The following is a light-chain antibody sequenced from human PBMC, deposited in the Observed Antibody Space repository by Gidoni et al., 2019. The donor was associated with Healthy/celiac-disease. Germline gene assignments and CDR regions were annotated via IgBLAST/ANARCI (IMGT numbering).Light chain of an antibody. V-gene: IGKV3-20*01. CDR1: QSVSSSY. Sequence: EIVWTQSPGTLSLSPGERATLSRRASQSVSSSYLAWYQQKPGQAPRLLVYGASSRPTGIPGRFGGSGSGTDFTLTISRLEPEDFAVYYCQQYGRAFGPGTKVDIK. J-gene: IGKJ3*01. CDR3: QQYGRA. CDR2: GAS.